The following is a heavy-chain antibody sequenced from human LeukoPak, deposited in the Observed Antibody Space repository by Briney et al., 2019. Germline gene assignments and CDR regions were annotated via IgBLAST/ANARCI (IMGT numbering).Heavy chain of an antibody. V-gene: IGHV3-23*01. CDR3: ATRIHLWALDH. Sequence: GGSLRLSCAASGFTFSSYAMSWVRQAPGKGLEWVSAFSGSGRSTYYADSVKGRFTISRDNSKNTLYLQMNSLRAEDTAVYYCATRIHLWALDHWGQGTLVTVSS. D-gene: IGHD5-18*01. CDR2: FSGSGRST. CDR1: GFTFSSYA. J-gene: IGHJ4*02.